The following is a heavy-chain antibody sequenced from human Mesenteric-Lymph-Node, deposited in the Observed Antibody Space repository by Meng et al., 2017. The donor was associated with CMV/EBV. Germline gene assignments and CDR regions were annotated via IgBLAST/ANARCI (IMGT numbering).Heavy chain of an antibody. CDR2: IHSDGTGT. Sequence: GGSLRLSCAASGFTFTAYWIHWVRQAPGKGLVWVSRIHSDGTGTSYADSVKGRFTVSRDNAKNSLYLQMNSLRAEDTAVYYCAREPFRAITSYGMDVWGQGTTVTVSS. CDR3: AREPFRAITSYGMDV. D-gene: IGHD3-3*01. CDR1: GFTFTAYW. V-gene: IGHV3-74*01. J-gene: IGHJ6*02.